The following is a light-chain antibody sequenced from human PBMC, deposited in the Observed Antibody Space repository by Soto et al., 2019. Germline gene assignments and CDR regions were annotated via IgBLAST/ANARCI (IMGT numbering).Light chain of an antibody. V-gene: IGKV3D-15*01. CDR2: AAS. Sequence: EIVMTQSPATLSVSPGERVTLSCRASQSVRSDLAWYQQKPGQAPRLLIYAASTRATGIPARFSGSGSGTEFTLAISSLQSEYFAVYYCQQYVNWPPTFTFGQGTKLEIK. CDR1: QSVRSD. J-gene: IGKJ2*01. CDR3: QQYVNWPPTFT.